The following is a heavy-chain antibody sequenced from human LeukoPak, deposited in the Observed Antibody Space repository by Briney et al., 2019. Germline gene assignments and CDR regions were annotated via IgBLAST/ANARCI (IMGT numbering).Heavy chain of an antibody. V-gene: IGHV4-59*08. CDR3: ARDVAATSWFDP. CDR1: GGSISSYY. J-gene: IGHJ5*02. D-gene: IGHD2-15*01. CDR2: IYYSGST. Sequence: SETLTLTCTVSGGSISSYYWSWIRQPPGKGLEWIGYIYYSGSTNYNPSLKSRVTISVDTSKNQFSLKLSSVTAADTAVYYCARDVAATSWFDPWGQGTLVTVSS.